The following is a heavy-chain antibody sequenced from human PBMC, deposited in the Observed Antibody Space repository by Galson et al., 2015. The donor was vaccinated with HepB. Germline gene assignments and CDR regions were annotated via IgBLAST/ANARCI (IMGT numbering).Heavy chain of an antibody. CDR2: IYPGDSDT. D-gene: IGHD3-22*01. Sequence: QSGAEVKKPGESLRISCKDSGYSFPTYWFGWVRQMPGKGLEWMGIIYPGDSDTRYSPSFQGQVTISADKSISTAYLQWSSLKAPDTAMYYCARLLWDSTGYYSSSWGQGTQVTVSS. J-gene: IGHJ5*02. CDR3: ARLLWDSTGYYSSS. V-gene: IGHV5-51*03. CDR1: GYSFPTYW.